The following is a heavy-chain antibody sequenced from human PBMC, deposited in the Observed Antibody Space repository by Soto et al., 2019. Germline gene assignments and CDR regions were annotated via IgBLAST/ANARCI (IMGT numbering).Heavy chain of an antibody. CDR1: GYTFITYD. CDR3: ARRRESSGPNYCES. Sequence: ASVKVSCKASGYTFITYDIHWVRQATGQGLEWMGWMNPSNGNAGYAQKFQGRVTMTRNISISTAYMELSSLRSEDTAVYFCARRRESSGPNYCESWDQGTQVDVST. J-gene: IGHJ4*02. CDR2: MNPSNGNA. V-gene: IGHV1-8*01. D-gene: IGHD1-26*01.